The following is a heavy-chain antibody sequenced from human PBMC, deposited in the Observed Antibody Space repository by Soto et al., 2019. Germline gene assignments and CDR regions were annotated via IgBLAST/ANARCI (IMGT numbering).Heavy chain of an antibody. D-gene: IGHD3-3*01. CDR1: GYTFTSYG. CDR2: ISAYNGNT. Sequence: ASVKVSCKASGYTFTSYGISWVRQAPGQGLEWMGWISAYNGNTNYAQKLQGRVTMTTDTSTSTAYMELRSLRSDDTAVYYCARETYYDFWSGYSGWFDTWGQGTLVTVSS. V-gene: IGHV1-18*01. CDR3: ARETYYDFWSGYSGWFDT. J-gene: IGHJ5*02.